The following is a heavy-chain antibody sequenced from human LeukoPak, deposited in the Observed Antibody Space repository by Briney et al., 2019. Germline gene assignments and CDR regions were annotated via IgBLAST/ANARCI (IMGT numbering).Heavy chain of an antibody. V-gene: IGHV3-30-3*01. Sequence: GGSLRLSCAASGFTFNSYAIHWVRQAPGKGLEGVAVISYDGSNRYHADSVKGRFTISRDSSKNTLYLQMNSLRTEDTAVYYCARDISSSWYFHYGMDVWGQGTTVTVSS. D-gene: IGHD2-2*01. CDR1: GFTFNSYA. CDR2: ISYDGSNR. J-gene: IGHJ6*02. CDR3: ARDISSSWYFHYGMDV.